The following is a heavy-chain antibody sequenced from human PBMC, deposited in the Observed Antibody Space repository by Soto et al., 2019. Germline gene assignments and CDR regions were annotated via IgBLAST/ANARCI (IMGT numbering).Heavy chain of an antibody. D-gene: IGHD5-12*01. Sequence: APVKVSCKGSGYTFSHFWIKWVGQAPGQRVYWMGWISAYNGNTNYAQKFQGRVTMTTDTSTSTAYMEVRSLRSEDTAVYYCARDKERQRLGGNYYYAMDIWGQGTTVTVSS. CDR1: GYTFSHFW. CDR2: ISAYNGNT. J-gene: IGHJ6*02. V-gene: IGHV1-18*01. CDR3: ARDKERQRLGGNYYYAMDI.